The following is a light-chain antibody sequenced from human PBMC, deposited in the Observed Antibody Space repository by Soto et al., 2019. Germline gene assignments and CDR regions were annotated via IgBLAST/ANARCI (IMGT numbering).Light chain of an antibody. J-gene: IGLJ2*01. CDR3: CSFAGSDTVI. CDR2: EVI. CDR1: STDIGTYNS. V-gene: IGLV2-23*02. Sequence: QSALTQPASVSGSPGRSITISCTGTSTDIGTYNSVSWYQHHPGKAPKLLIFEVIDRPSGVSDRFSGSKSGNTASLTISGLQAEDEADYYCCSFAGSDTVIFGGGTKLTVL.